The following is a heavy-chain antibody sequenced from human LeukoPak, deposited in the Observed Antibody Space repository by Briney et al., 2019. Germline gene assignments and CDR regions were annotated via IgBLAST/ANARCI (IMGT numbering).Heavy chain of an antibody. D-gene: IGHD1-26*01. CDR3: AKVGAWELQRVFEN. V-gene: IGHV3-7*01. J-gene: IGHJ4*02. CDR2: INRDGSEQ. Sequence: GGSPRLSCEVSGFTFSSYWMTWARHIPGKGLEWVANINRDGSEQHYVESVKGRFTISRDNGRNSLYLQMDSLRVDDTAVYYCAKVGAWELQRVFENWGQGTLVTVSS. CDR1: GFTFSSYW.